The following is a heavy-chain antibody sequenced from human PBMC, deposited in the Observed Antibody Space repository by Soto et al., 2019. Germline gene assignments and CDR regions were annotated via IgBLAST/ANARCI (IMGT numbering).Heavy chain of an antibody. CDR2: IYYSGST. V-gene: IGHV4-59*01. J-gene: IGHJ4*02. CDR3: AATWGTAMVTFGY. CDR1: GGSISSYY. D-gene: IGHD5-18*01. Sequence: SETLSLTCTVSGGSISSYYWSWIRQPPGKGLEWIGYIYYSGSTNYNPSLKSRVTISVDTSKNQFSLKLSSVTAADTAVYYCAATWGTAMVTFGYWGQGTLVTVSS.